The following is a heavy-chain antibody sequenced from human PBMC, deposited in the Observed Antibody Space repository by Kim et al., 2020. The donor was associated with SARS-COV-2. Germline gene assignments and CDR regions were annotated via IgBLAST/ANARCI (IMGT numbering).Heavy chain of an antibody. D-gene: IGHD1-26*01. CDR3: ARLPKQISGSAQLWLDY. V-gene: IGHV5-51*01. J-gene: IGHJ4*02. CDR2: IYPGDSDT. CDR1: GYSFTSYW. Sequence: GESLKISCKGSGYSFTSYWIGWVRQMPGKGLEWMGIIYPGDSDTRYSPSFQGQVTISADKSISTAYLQWSSLKASDTAMYYCARLPKQISGSAQLWLDYWGQGTLVTVSS.